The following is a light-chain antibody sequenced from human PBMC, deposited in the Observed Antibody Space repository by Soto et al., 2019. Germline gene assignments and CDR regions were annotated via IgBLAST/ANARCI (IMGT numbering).Light chain of an antibody. Sequence: EIVMTQSPATLSVSPGERATLSCRASQSVSSNLAWYQQRPGQAPRLLFYSSSTRATGIPARFSGSGSGTEFTLTISSLQSEDFAVYYCQQYDNWPRTFGQGTKVDIK. CDR3: QQYDNWPRT. J-gene: IGKJ1*01. V-gene: IGKV3-15*01. CDR2: SSS. CDR1: QSVSSN.